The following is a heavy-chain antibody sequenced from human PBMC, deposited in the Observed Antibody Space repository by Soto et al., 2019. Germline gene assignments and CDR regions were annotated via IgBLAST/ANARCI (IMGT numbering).Heavy chain of an antibody. V-gene: IGHV4-39*01. CDR3: ASYQGSESFYYNGIDY. J-gene: IGHJ4*02. Sequence: SETLSLTCTVSGDSISSSNYYWGWIRQPPGKGLEWIGSIYYSGSTYYNPSLKSRVTISVDTSKNQFSLKLNSVTAAETAVYYCASYQGSESFYYNGIDYWGQGTLVTVSS. CDR1: GDSISSSNYY. D-gene: IGHD3-10*01. CDR2: IYYSGST.